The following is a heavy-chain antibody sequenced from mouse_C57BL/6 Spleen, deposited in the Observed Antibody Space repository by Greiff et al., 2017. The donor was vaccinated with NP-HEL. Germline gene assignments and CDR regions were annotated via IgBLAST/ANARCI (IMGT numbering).Heavy chain of an antibody. J-gene: IGHJ3*01. V-gene: IGHV7-1*01. D-gene: IGHD2-1*01. CDR3: AREIYYGRGFAY. Sequence: EVNLVESGGGLVQSGRSLRLSCATSGFTFSDFYMEWVRQAPGKGLEWIAASRNKANDYTTEYSASVKGRFIVSRDTSQSILYLQMNALRAEDTAIYYCAREIYYGRGFAYWGQGTLVTVSA. CDR2: SRNKANDYTT. CDR1: GFTFSDFY.